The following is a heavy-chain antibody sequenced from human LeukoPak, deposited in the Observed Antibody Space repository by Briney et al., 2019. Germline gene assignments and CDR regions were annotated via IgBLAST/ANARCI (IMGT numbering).Heavy chain of an antibody. V-gene: IGHV3-23*01. CDR3: ARDSARYCSSTSCMYYFDY. CDR1: GFTFSNYA. D-gene: IGHD2-2*01. CDR2: ISGSGGST. J-gene: IGHJ4*02. Sequence: GGSLRLSCAASGFTFSNYAMSWVRQAPGKGLEWVSAISGSGGSTYYADSVKGRFTISRDNSKNTLYLQMNSLRAEDTAVYYCARDSARYCSSTSCMYYFDYWGQGTLVTVSS.